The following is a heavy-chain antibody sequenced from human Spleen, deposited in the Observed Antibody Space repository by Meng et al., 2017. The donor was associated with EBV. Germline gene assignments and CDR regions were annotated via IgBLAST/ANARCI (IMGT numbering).Heavy chain of an antibody. CDR3: ARDGENIGVYFDF. D-gene: IGHD2/OR15-2a*01. Sequence: QLQLQESGPGLVXXXXXLXLTXTXSGDSVASSSYYWGWIRQPPGKGLEWIGNIYSSVNTFYNPSLKSRVIMSVDTSKNQFSLKLTSVTAADTAVYYCARDGENIGVYFDFWGQGTLVTVSS. CDR1: GDSVASSSYY. J-gene: IGHJ4*02. V-gene: IGHV4-39*07. CDR2: IYSSVNT.